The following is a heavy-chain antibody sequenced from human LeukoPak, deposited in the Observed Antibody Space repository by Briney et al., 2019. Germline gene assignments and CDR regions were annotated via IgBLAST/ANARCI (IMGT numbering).Heavy chain of an antibody. Sequence: SETLSLTCTVSGGSISSSSYYWGWIRQPPGKGLEWIGSIYYSGSTYYNPSLKSRVTISVDTSKNQFSLKLSSVTAADTAVYYCARLDYYDSDAFDIWGQGTMVTVSS. CDR2: IYYSGST. V-gene: IGHV4-39*01. CDR3: ARLDYYDSDAFDI. J-gene: IGHJ3*02. CDR1: GGSISSSSYY. D-gene: IGHD3-22*01.